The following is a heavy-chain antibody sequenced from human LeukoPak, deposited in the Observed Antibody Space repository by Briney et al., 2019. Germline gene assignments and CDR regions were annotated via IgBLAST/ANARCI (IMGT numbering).Heavy chain of an antibody. D-gene: IGHD1-26*01. CDR2: IYYSGST. V-gene: IGHV4-61*01. CDR1: GGSISSSSYY. Sequence: SETLSLTCTVSGGSISSSSYYWSWIRQPPGKGLEWIGYIYYSGSTNYNPSLKSRVTISVDTSKNQFSLKLSSVTAADTAVYYCARDDYSGSYGYWGQGTLVTVSS. CDR3: ARDDYSGSYGY. J-gene: IGHJ4*02.